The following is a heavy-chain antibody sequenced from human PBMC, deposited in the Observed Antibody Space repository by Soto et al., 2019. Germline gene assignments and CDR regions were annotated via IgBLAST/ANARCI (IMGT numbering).Heavy chain of an antibody. Sequence: EVQLVVSGGGLVQPGGSLRISCAASGFTFSTYWMTWVRRPPGKGLEWVANLDQDGSERYHVDSVRGRFSISRDNAKSSLYLQMNSLRAEDTAVYYCVCGGNFFVYWGQGTLVTVSP. CDR2: LDQDGSER. D-gene: IGHD3-16*01. V-gene: IGHV3-7*01. CDR1: GFTFSTYW. J-gene: IGHJ4*02. CDR3: VCGGNFFVY.